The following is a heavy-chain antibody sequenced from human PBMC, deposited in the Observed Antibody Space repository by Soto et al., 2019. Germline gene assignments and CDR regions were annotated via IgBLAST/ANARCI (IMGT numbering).Heavy chain of an antibody. CDR3: ARGGSYGDFFDY. CDR1: GGSMSSNY. CDR2: IYYTGST. Sequence: SDTLSLTCTGSGGSMSSNYWTWIRQSPGRGLEWIGYIYYTGSTKYNPSLKSRVTISLDTSKNQFSLRLTSVTSADTAVYYCARGGSYGDFFDYWGQGAQVTVSS. D-gene: IGHD4-17*01. V-gene: IGHV4-59*07. J-gene: IGHJ4*02.